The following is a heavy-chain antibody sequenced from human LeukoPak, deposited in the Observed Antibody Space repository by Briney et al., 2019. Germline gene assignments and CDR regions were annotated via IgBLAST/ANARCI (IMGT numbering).Heavy chain of an antibody. Sequence: GSLRLSCAASGFTFSSYAMSWVRQTPGKGLEWVSAISTTGGYTEDADSVKGRFTISRDNSQNTLFLQMHSLRAEDTAVYYCAKKPATIKFPFDIWGQGTLVTVSP. CDR2: ISTTGGYT. V-gene: IGHV3-23*01. D-gene: IGHD5-24*01. CDR1: GFTFSSYA. J-gene: IGHJ4*02. CDR3: AKKPATIKFPFDI.